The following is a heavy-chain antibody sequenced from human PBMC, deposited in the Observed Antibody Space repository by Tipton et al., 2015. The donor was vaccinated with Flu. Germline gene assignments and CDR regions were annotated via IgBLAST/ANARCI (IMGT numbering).Heavy chain of an antibody. D-gene: IGHD6-19*01. J-gene: IGHJ6*03. CDR1: GFTFSSYS. V-gene: IGHV3-23*01. Sequence: SLRLSCAASGFTFSSYSMNWVRQAPGKGLEWVSAISGSGGSTYYADSVKGRSTISRDNSKNTLYLQMNSLRAEDTAVYYCAKDGARYSSGWTKPGVPYYYYYMDVWGKGTTVTVSS. CDR2: ISGSGGST. CDR3: AKDGARYSSGWTKPGVPYYYYYMDV.